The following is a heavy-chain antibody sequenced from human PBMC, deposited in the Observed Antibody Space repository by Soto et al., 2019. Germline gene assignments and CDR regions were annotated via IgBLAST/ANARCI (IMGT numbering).Heavy chain of an antibody. CDR1: GFPFSNCG. D-gene: IGHD3-9*01. V-gene: IGHV3-30*03. CDR2: ISYDGSNK. J-gene: IGHJ4*02. Sequence: PGGSLRLSCAASGFPFSNCGMHWARQAPGAGLEWVAVISYDGSNKYYADSVKGRFTISRDNSKNTLYLQMNSLRAEDTAVYYCAREETVLRYFDWLPFDYWGQGTLVTVSS. CDR3: AREETVLRYFDWLPFDY.